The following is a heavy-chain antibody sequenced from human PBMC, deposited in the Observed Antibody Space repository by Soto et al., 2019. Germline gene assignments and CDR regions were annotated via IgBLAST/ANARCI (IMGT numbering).Heavy chain of an antibody. V-gene: IGHV3-48*02. D-gene: IGHD3-3*01. CDR1: GFIFSTYS. CDR2: ISTSTSTI. CDR3: ARDGRARSAYSSDYYHFSGMDV. Sequence: GESLKISCAASGFIFSTYSMNWVRQAPGKGLEWVSYISTSTSTIYYADSVKGRFTISRDNAKNSLYLQMNSLRDEDTAVYFCARDGRARSAYSSDYYHFSGMDVWGQGTTVTVSS. J-gene: IGHJ6*02.